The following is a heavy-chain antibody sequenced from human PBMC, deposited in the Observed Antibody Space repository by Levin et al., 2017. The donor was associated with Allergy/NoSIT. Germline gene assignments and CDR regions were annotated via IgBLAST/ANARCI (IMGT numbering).Heavy chain of an antibody. D-gene: IGHD1-26*01. Sequence: SGGSLRLSCVGSGFAFSSYAMTWVRQGPGRGLEWVATVGGIGTDTYYADSVKGRSTISRDNHQNTLFLHMNNVKAEDTAVYFCAKGVGIGSIHFDSWGQGTLVTVSS. J-gene: IGHJ4*02. CDR1: GFAFSSYA. CDR2: VGGIGTDT. CDR3: AKGVGIGSIHFDS. V-gene: IGHV3-23*01.